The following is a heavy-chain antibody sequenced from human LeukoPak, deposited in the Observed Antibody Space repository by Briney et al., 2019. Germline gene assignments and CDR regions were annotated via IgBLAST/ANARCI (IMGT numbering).Heavy chain of an antibody. CDR3: ARSPPLVSGSYDY. CDR2: ISSSSSTI. CDR1: GFTFSSYS. V-gene: IGHV3-48*01. D-gene: IGHD3-10*01. Sequence: GGSLRLSCAASGFTFSSYSMNWVRQAPGKGLEWVSYISSSSSTIYYADSVKGRFTISRDNAKNSLYLQMNSLRAGDTAVYYCARSPPLVSGSYDYWGQGTLATVSS. J-gene: IGHJ4*02.